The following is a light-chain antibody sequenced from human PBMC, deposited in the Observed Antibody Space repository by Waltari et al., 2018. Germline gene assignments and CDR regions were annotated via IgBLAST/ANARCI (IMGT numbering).Light chain of an antibody. Sequence: QSALTQPASVSGSPGQSITVSCPGTSSAVGCSHLVSWYQQHPGKAPNLMIYEGSKRPSGVSNRFSGSKSGNTASLTISGLQAEDEADYYCCSYAGSSTLLFGGGTKVTVL. J-gene: IGLJ2*01. CDR3: CSYAGSSTLL. CDR1: SSAVGCSHL. V-gene: IGLV2-23*01. CDR2: EGS.